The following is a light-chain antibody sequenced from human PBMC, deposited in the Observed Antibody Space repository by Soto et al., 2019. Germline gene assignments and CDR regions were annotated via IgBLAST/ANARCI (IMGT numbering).Light chain of an antibody. J-gene: IGLJ3*02. CDR1: TGAVTSGYY. Sequence: QTVVTQEPSLTVSPGGTVTLTCASSTGAVTSGYYPNWFQQKPGQAPTALIYSTSNKHSSTPARFSGSLLGGKFALTLSGVQPEDEAEYYCLLYYGETQRWVFGGGTKVTVL. V-gene: IGLV7-43*01. CDR2: STS. CDR3: LLYYGETQRWV.